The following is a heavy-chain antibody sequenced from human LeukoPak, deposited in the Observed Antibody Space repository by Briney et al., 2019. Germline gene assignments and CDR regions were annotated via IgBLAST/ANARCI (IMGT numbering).Heavy chain of an antibody. CDR3: ATPALDWGFHYFDD. CDR2: IIPILGIT. Sequence: SVTVSCKASGGTFSSYAISWVRQAPGQGLEWMGRIIPILGITNYAQTFQGRVTITADKSTSTAYMELSSLRSEDTAVYYCATPALDWGFHYFDDWGQGALVTVS. D-gene: IGHD7-27*01. V-gene: IGHV1-69*04. J-gene: IGHJ4*02. CDR1: GGTFSSYA.